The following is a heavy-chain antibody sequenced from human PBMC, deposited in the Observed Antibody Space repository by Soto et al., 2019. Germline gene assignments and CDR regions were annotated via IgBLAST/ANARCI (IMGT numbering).Heavy chain of an antibody. Sequence: PSETLSLTCTVSGGSISSGDYYWSCIRQPPGKGLEWTGYIYYSGSTYYNPSLKSRVTISVDTSKNQFSLKLSSVTAADTAVYYCARAMVVTQNWFDPWGQGTLVTVSS. J-gene: IGHJ5*02. D-gene: IGHD2-21*02. V-gene: IGHV4-30-4*01. CDR3: ARAMVVTQNWFDP. CDR1: GGSISSGDYY. CDR2: IYYSGST.